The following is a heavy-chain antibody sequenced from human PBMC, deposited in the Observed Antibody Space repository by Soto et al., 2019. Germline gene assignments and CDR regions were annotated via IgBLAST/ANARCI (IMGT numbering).Heavy chain of an antibody. CDR3: ARHVQLLSPFFDY. V-gene: IGHV4-39*01. D-gene: IGHD3-10*01. Sequence: PSETLSLTCTVSGGSISSSSYYWGWIRQPPGKGLEWIGSIYYSGSTYYNPSLKSRVTISVDTSKNQFSLKLSSVTAADTAVYYCARHVQLLSPFFDYWGQGTLVTVSS. CDR1: GGSISSSSYY. J-gene: IGHJ4*02. CDR2: IYYSGST.